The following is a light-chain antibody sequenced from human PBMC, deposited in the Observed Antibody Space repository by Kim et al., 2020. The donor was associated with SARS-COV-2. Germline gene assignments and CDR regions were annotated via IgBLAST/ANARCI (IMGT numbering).Light chain of an antibody. Sequence: SSELTQDPAVSVALGQTVRITCQGDSLRKYYANWYQQKPGQAPVLVINGKNNRPSRIPDRFSGTSSGNTASLTITGAQAEDEADYYCNSRDSSGHVVFGGGTQLTVL. J-gene: IGLJ2*01. CDR1: SLRKYY. CDR3: NSRDSSGHVV. V-gene: IGLV3-19*01. CDR2: GKN.